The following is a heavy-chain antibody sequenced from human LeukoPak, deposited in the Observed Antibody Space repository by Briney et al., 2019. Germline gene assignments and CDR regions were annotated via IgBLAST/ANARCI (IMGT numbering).Heavy chain of an antibody. CDR2: ISGSGGST. V-gene: IGHV3-23*01. J-gene: IGHJ4*02. Sequence: GGSLRLSCAASGFTFSSYAMSWVRQAPGKGLEWVSAISGSGGSTYYADSVKGRFTISRDNSKNTLYLQMNSLRAEDTAVYYCAKDLMAFGGVIIIVFDYWGQGTLVTVSP. CDR1: GFTFSSYA. D-gene: IGHD3-10*01. CDR3: AKDLMAFGGVIIIVFDY.